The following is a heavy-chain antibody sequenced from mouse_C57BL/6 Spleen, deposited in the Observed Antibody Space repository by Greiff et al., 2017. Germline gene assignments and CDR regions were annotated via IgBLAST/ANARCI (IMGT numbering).Heavy chain of an antibody. CDR1: GFNIKNTY. V-gene: IGHV14-3*01. D-gene: IGHD2-3*01. Sequence: EVQLQQSVAELVRPGASVKLSCTASGFNIKNTYMPWVKQRPEQGLEWIGRIYPANGNTKYAPKFQGKATITADTSSNPAYLQLSSLTSEDTAIYYCARYYDGYYPFADWGQGTLVTVSA. J-gene: IGHJ3*01. CDR2: IYPANGNT. CDR3: ARYYDGYYPFAD.